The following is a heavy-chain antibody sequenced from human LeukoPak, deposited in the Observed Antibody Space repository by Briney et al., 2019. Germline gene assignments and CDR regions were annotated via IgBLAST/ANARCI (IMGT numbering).Heavy chain of an antibody. CDR1: GFTLSSYV. V-gene: IGHV3-30*02. CDR2: IRSDGSDT. Sequence: GGSLRLSCAASGFTLSSYVMHWVRQPPGKGLEWVAFIRSDGSDTYSAASVKGRFTISRDNSKNTLWLQMNSLRAEDTAVYYCAKHDSSSDFWGQGTLVTVSS. J-gene: IGHJ4*02. D-gene: IGHD3-22*01. CDR3: AKHDSSSDF.